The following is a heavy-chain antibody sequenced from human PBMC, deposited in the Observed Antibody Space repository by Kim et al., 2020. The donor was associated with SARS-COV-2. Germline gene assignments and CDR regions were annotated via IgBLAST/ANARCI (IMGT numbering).Heavy chain of an antibody. D-gene: IGHD6-19*01. CDR1: GGTFSSYA. J-gene: IGHJ6*02. V-gene: IGHV1-69*04. CDR2: INPILGIA. CDR3: ASNRPYSSGWSPYYYGMDV. Sequence: SVKVSCKASGGTFSSYAISWVRQAPGQGLEWMGRINPILGIANYAQKFRGRVTITADKSTSTAYMEMSSLRAEDTAVYYCASNRPYSSGWSPYYYGMDVWGQGTTVTVSS.